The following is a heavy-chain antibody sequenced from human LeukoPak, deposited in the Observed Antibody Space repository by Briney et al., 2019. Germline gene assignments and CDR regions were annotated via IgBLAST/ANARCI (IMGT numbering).Heavy chain of an antibody. J-gene: IGHJ4*02. CDR1: GGTFSSYA. V-gene: IGHV1-69*05. Sequence: SVKVSCKASGGTFSSYAISWVRQAPGQGLEWMGGIIPIFGTANYAQKFQGRVTITTDESTSTASMELSSLRSEDTAVYYCARDEIDYYGSGSYYGSFDYWGQGTLVTVSS. D-gene: IGHD3-10*01. CDR3: ARDEIDYYGSGSYYGSFDY. CDR2: IIPIFGTA.